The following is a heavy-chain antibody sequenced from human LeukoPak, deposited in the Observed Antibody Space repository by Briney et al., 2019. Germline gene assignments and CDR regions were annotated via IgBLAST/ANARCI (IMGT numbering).Heavy chain of an antibody. Sequence: SVKVSCKASGYTFTSYAMNWVRQAPGQGLEWMGGIIPIFGTANYAQKFQGRVTITADKSTSTTYMELSSLRSEDTAVYYCAISRYDILTGGFDYWGQGTLVTVSS. D-gene: IGHD3-9*01. CDR1: GYTFTSYA. J-gene: IGHJ4*02. CDR2: IIPIFGTA. CDR3: AISRYDILTGGFDY. V-gene: IGHV1-69*06.